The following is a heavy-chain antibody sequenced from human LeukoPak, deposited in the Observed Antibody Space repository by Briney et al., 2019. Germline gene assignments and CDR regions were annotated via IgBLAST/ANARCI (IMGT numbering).Heavy chain of an antibody. CDR3: ARSQCSSANCYHGGNDN. Sequence: GGSLRLSCAASGFTFSRYALHWVRQAPGKGLEWVAVISYDGTDIYYADSVKGRFTISRDNSKNTLYLQLNSLSPEDTAVYYCARSQCSSANCYHGGNDNWGQGNLVTVSS. D-gene: IGHD2-2*01. J-gene: IGHJ4*02. V-gene: IGHV3-30*04. CDR2: ISYDGTDI. CDR1: GFTFSRYA.